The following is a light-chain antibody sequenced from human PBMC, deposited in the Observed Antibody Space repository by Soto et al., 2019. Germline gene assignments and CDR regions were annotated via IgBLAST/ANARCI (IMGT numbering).Light chain of an antibody. CDR2: EVS. CDR3: SSYTRQYTPSYV. V-gene: IGLV2-14*01. CDR1: SSDVGGYNY. J-gene: IGLJ1*01. Sequence: QSALTQPASVSGSPGQSITLSCTGTSSDVGGYNYVSWYQQHPRKAPKLMIYEVSNRPSGISHRFSGSKSGNTASLTISGLRAEDEADYYCSSYTRQYTPSYVFGTGTKLTVL.